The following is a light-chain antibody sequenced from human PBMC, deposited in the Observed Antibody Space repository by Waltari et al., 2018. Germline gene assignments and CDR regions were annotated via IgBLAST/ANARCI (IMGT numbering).Light chain of an antibody. CDR1: QSVSSN. V-gene: IGKV3-15*01. CDR3: QQYNNWPPWT. J-gene: IGKJ1*01. Sequence: EIVMTQSPATLSVSPGERATPSCWASQSVSSNLAWYQQKPGQAPRLLIYGASTRATGIPARFSGSGSGTDFTLTISSLQSEDFAVYYCQQYNNWPPWTFGQGTKVEIK. CDR2: GAS.